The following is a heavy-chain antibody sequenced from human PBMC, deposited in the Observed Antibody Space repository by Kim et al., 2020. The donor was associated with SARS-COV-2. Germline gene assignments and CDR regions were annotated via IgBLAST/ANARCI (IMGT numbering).Heavy chain of an antibody. V-gene: IGHV3-23*01. CDR2: ISASGGNT. J-gene: IGHJ4*02. CDR3: TKISASAGQEGH. CDR1: GFTFSSYA. D-gene: IGHD6-13*01. Sequence: GGSLRLSCAASGFTFSSYALTWVRQAPGKGLEWVSAISASGGNTYYADSVKGRFTISRDNSKNMLYLQMNSLRAEDTAVYYCTKISASAGQEGHWGQGTLVTVSS.